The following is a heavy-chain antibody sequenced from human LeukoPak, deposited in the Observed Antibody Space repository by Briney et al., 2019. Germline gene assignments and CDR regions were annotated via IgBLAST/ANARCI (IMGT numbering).Heavy chain of an antibody. CDR1: GFTFTNYW. Sequence: GGSLRLSCAASGFTFTNYWMHWVRRAPGKGLVWVSRINTDESTTNYADSVRGRFTISRDNAQNTVYLQMNSLRAEDTAVYYCAGDLVLGSGSLGYWGQGALVTVSS. CDR2: INTDESTT. V-gene: IGHV3-74*01. CDR3: AGDLVLGSGSLGY. J-gene: IGHJ4*02. D-gene: IGHD3-10*01.